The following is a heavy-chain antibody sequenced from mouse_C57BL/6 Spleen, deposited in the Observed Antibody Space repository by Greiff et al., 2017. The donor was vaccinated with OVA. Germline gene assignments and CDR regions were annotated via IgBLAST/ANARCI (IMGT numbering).Heavy chain of an antibody. CDR2: IYPGSGST. D-gene: IGHD1-1*01. J-gene: IGHJ2*01. CDR1: GYTFTSYW. V-gene: IGHV1-55*01. Sequence: QVQLKQPGAELVKPGASVKMSCKASGYTFTSYWITWVKQRPGQGLEWIGDIYPGSGSTNYNEKFKSKATLTVDTSSSTAYMQLSSLSSEDSAVYYCARRIYYGSSYVEHWGQGTTLTVSS. CDR3: ARRIYYGSSYVEH.